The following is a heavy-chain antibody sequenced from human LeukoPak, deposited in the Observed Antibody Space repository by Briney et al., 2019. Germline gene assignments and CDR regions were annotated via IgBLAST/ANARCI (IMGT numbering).Heavy chain of an antibody. V-gene: IGHV4-4*09. J-gene: IGHJ4*02. CDR3: ARTYSSSSHYHY. CDR1: GGSISSYY. CDR2: IYTSGST. D-gene: IGHD6-6*01. Sequence: PSETLSLTCTVSGGSISSYYWSWIRQPPGKGLEWIGHIYTSGSTNYNPSLKSRVTISVDTSKNQFSLKVSSVTAADTAVYYCARTYSSSSHYHYWGQGTLVTVSS.